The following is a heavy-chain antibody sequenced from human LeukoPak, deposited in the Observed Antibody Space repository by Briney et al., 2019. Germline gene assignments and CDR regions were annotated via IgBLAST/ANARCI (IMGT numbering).Heavy chain of an antibody. Sequence: SETLSLTCAVYGGSFSGYYWSWIRQPPGKGLEWIGEINHSGSTNYNPSLKSRVTISVDTSKNQFSLELSSVTAADTAVYYCARSQYYYDSSGYSLDYWAREPWSPSPQ. CDR1: GGSFSGYY. D-gene: IGHD3-22*01. CDR3: ARSQYYYDSSGYSLDY. J-gene: IGHJ4*02. V-gene: IGHV4-34*01. CDR2: INHSGST.